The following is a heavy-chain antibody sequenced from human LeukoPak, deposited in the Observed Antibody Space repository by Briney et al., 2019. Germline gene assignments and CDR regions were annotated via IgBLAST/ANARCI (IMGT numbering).Heavy chain of an antibody. Sequence: PSETLSLTRTVSGGSISSGGYYWSWIRHHPGKGLEWIGYIYYSGRTYYNPSLKSRVTISVDTSKNQFSLKLSSVTAADTAVYYCARTTIFGVVPGGWFDPWGQGTLVTVSS. CDR3: ARTTIFGVVPGGWFDP. J-gene: IGHJ5*02. D-gene: IGHD3-3*01. V-gene: IGHV4-31*03. CDR2: IYYSGRT. CDR1: GGSISSGGYY.